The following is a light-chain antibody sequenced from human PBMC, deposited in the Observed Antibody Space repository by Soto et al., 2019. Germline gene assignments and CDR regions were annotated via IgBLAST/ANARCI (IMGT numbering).Light chain of an antibody. CDR2: ETS. Sequence: EIVLTQSPATLSLSPGERATLSCRASQSVSSYLAWYQQKPGQAPRLLIYETSNRATGIPARFSGSGSGTDFTLTISSLEPEDFAVYYCQQYNSWPPSYTFGQGTKLQIK. J-gene: IGKJ2*01. V-gene: IGKV3-11*01. CDR1: QSVSSY. CDR3: QQYNSWPPSYT.